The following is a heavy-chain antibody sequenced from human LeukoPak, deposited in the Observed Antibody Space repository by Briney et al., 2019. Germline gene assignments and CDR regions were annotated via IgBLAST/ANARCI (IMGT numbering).Heavy chain of an antibody. Sequence: SETLSLTCTVSGGSLSTIDYYWGWIRQPPGKGMEWIGTIYYYSGKKYYSPSLRSRVTISTDTSKNQISLNLSSVTAADTGVYYCARRFRQVAESDYWGQGTLVTVSS. J-gene: IGHJ4*02. D-gene: IGHD5-12*01. V-gene: IGHV4-39*01. CDR3: ARRFRQVAESDY. CDR2: IYYYSGKK. CDR1: GGSLSTIDYY.